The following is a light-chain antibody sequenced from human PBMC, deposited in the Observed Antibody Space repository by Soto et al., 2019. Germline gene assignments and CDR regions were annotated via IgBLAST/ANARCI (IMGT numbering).Light chain of an antibody. CDR1: QSISNW. CDR3: QQYYSYPQT. CDR2: AAS. J-gene: IGKJ1*01. V-gene: IGKV1-5*01. Sequence: DIQMTQSPSTLSASVGDRVTITCRASQSISNWLAWHQQKPGKAPKLLIYAASTLQSGVPSRFSGSGSGTDFTLTISCLQSEDFATYYCQQYYSYPQTFGQGTKVDIK.